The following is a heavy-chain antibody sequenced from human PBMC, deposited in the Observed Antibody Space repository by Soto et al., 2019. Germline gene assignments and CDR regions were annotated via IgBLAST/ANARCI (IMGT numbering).Heavy chain of an antibody. V-gene: IGHV3-30*18. CDR2: ISYDGSNK. D-gene: IGHD3-22*01. CDR3: AKVPTYYYDSSGYYPIDYFDY. Sequence: GGSLRLSCAASGFTFSSYGMHWVRQAPGKGLEWVAVISYDGSNKYYADSVKGRFTISRDNSKNTLYLQMNSLRAEDTAVYYCAKVPTYYYDSSGYYPIDYFDYWGQGTLVTVSS. J-gene: IGHJ4*02. CDR1: GFTFSSYG.